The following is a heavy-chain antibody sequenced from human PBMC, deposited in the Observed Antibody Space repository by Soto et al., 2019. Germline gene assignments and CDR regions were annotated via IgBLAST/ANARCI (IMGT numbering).Heavy chain of an antibody. CDR3: ARPHYYDSSGYQPNAFDI. Sequence: PGESLKISCKGSGYSFTSYWIGWVRQMPGKGLEWMGIIYPGDSDTRYSPSSQGQVTISADKSISTAYLQWSSLKASDTAMYYCARPHYYDSSGYQPNAFDIWGQGTMVTVSS. J-gene: IGHJ3*02. D-gene: IGHD3-22*01. CDR1: GYSFTSYW. CDR2: IYPGDSDT. V-gene: IGHV5-51*01.